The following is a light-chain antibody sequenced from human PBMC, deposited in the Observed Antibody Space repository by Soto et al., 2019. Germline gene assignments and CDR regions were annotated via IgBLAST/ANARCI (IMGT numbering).Light chain of an antibody. CDR1: SSDVGAYNY. CDR2: DVS. V-gene: IGLV2-11*01. Sequence: QSALTQPRAVCGSPGQSVTISCTGTSSDVGAYNYVSWFQQHPGKAPKLMMSDVSKRPSGVPDRFSGSKSGTTASLTISGLQAEDEADYYCCSYAGSHTLLSGGGSKVTVL. J-gene: IGLJ2*01. CDR3: CSYAGSHTLL.